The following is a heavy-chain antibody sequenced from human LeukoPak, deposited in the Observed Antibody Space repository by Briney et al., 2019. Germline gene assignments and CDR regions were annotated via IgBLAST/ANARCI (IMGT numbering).Heavy chain of an antibody. D-gene: IGHD5-12*01. CDR1: GGSISSGDYY. J-gene: IGHJ4*02. CDR2: IYYSGST. V-gene: IGHV4-30-4*08. CDR3: ARMGFEFTGYSDY. Sequence: SETLSLTCTVSGGSISSGDYYWSWIRQPPGKGLEWIGYIYYSGSTYYNPSLKSRVTISVDTSKNQFSLKLSSVTAADTAVYYCARMGFEFTGYSDYWGQGTLVTVSS.